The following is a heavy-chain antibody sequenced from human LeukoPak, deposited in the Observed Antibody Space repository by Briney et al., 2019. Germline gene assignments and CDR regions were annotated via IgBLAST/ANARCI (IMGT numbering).Heavy chain of an antibody. CDR3: ARTIEMATISYFDY. V-gene: IGHV3-48*03. D-gene: IGHD5-24*01. Sequence: GGSLRLSCAASGFTFSSYEMDWVRQAPGKGLEWVSYISSSDGTIYYADSVKGRFTISRDNAKNSLYLQMNSLRAGDTAVYYCARTIEMATISYFDYWGRGTLVTVSS. CDR1: GFTFSSYE. J-gene: IGHJ4*02. CDR2: ISSSDGTI.